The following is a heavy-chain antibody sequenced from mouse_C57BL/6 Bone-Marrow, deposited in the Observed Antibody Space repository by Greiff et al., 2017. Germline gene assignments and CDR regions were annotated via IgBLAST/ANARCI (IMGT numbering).Heavy chain of an antibody. J-gene: IGHJ3*01. D-gene: IGHD1-1*01. Sequence: QVTLKESGPGILQPSQTLSLTCSFSGFSLSTFGMGLGWLRQPSGKGLEWLAHIWWDDDKYYNPNLKSKITITKETAKNQGFLKIDNVDTAYTATYYCARPYYGSSYGAYWGQGTLVTVSA. V-gene: IGHV8-8*01. CDR2: IWWDDDK. CDR1: GFSLSTFGMG. CDR3: ARPYYGSSYGAY.